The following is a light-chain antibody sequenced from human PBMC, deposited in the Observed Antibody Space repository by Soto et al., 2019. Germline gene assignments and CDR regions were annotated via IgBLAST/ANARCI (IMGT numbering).Light chain of an antibody. CDR2: AAS. CDR1: QDISNY. J-gene: IGKJ1*01. Sequence: DIQMTQSPSSLSASVGDSVTITCRASQDISNYLAWFQQRPGKPPKLLIYAASTLESGVPSRFSGGRSGTDFTLSISSLQPEDFAVYYCQQYGSSSWTFGQGTKVEIK. V-gene: IGKV1-27*01. CDR3: QQYGSSSWT.